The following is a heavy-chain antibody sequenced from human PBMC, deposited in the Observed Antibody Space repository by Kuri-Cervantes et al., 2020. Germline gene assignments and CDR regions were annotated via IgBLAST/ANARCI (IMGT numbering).Heavy chain of an antibody. CDR2: IRGDGGDT. J-gene: IGHJ4*02. Sequence: GGSLRLSCAASGFTFSSYAMTWVRQTPGKGLEWVSAIRGDGGDTYYADSVKGRFSISRDNAKNSLYLQMNSLRAEDTAVYYRAKDRVKRAAPADFGDWGQGTLVTVSS. D-gene: IGHD3-16*01. CDR1: GFTFSSYA. V-gene: IGHV3-23*01. CDR3: AKDRVKRAAPADFGD.